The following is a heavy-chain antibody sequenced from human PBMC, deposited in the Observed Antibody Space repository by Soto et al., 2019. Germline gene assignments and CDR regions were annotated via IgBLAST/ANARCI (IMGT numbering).Heavy chain of an antibody. V-gene: IGHV3-33*01. CDR3: ARDHVTNYDILTGYPYGMDV. D-gene: IGHD3-9*01. CDR1: GFTFSSYG. J-gene: IGHJ6*02. CDR2: IWYDGSNK. Sequence: GGSLRLSCAASGFTFSSYGMHWVRQAPGKGLEWVAVIWYDGSNKYYADSVKGRFTISRDNSKNTLYLQMNSLRAEDTAVYYCARDHVTNYDILTGYPYGMDVWGQGTTVTVSS.